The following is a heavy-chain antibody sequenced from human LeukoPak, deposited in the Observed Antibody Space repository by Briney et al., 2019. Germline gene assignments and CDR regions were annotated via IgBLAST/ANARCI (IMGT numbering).Heavy chain of an antibody. CDR3: ARAGYGASVGWYFDL. D-gene: IGHD4-17*01. CDR2: IYYTAST. V-gene: IGHV4-39*01. Sequence: SVTLSLTCTVSGGSISSSSYYWGWIRQPPGEGLQWIGTIYYTASTYYNPSLKSRITISVDTSKNQFSLKLSSVTAAETAVYYCARAGYGASVGWYFDLWGRGTLVTVSS. J-gene: IGHJ2*01. CDR1: GGSISSSSYY.